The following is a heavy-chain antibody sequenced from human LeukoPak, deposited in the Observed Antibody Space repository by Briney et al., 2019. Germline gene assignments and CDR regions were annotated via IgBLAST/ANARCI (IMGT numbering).Heavy chain of an antibody. CDR1: GGSFSGYY. V-gene: IGHV4-59*10. Sequence: SETLSLTCAVYGGSFSGYYWSWIRQPPGKGLEWIGRIYSNGSPDDNPSLKSRVTMSVDTSKNQVFLKLSSVTVADTAVYYCAKSNGYGLIDIWGQGTMVTVSS. D-gene: IGHD3-22*01. CDR2: IYSNGSP. J-gene: IGHJ3*02. CDR3: AKSNGYGLIDI.